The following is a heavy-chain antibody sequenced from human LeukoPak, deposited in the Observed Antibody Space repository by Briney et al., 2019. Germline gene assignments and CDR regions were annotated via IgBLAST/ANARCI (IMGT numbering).Heavy chain of an antibody. V-gene: IGHV1-69*04. CDR2: IIPILGIA. D-gene: IGHD2-15*01. CDR3: ARSPRSGYYYYYMDV. CDR1: GGTFSSYA. Sequence: ASVKVSCKASGGTFSSYAISWVRQAPGQGLEWMGRIIPILGIANYAQKFQGRVMITADKSTSTAYMELSSLRSEDTAVYYCARSPRSGYYYYYMDVWGKGTTVTVSS. J-gene: IGHJ6*03.